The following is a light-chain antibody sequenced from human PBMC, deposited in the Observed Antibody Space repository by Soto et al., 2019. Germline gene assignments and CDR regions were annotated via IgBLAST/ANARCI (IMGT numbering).Light chain of an antibody. CDR1: QSVSSY. Sequence: EIVLSQSPATLSLSPGERATLSCRASQSVSSYLAWYQQKPGQAPRLLIYGASSRATGIPARFSGSGSGTDFILTISSLEPEDFAVYYCQQRSNWPLTFGGGTKVDIK. J-gene: IGKJ4*01. V-gene: IGKV3-11*01. CDR3: QQRSNWPLT. CDR2: GAS.